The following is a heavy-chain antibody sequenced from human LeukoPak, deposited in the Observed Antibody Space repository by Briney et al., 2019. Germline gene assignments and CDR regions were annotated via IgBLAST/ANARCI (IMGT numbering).Heavy chain of an antibody. CDR3: ARRRKWSDSSFYYCDY. J-gene: IGHJ4*02. Sequence: PSETLSLTCTVSGASITTYYWSWIRQPPGKGLEWIGYIHYSGNTNYNPSLQSRVTISVDTSQIQFSLKLTSVTAADTAVYYCARRRKWSDSSFYYCDYWGQGTLVTVSS. CDR2: IHYSGNT. D-gene: IGHD3-22*01. V-gene: IGHV4-59*08. CDR1: GASITTYY.